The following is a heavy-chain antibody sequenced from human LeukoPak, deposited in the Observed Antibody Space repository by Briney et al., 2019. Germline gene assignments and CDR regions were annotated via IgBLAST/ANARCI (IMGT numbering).Heavy chain of an antibody. CDR1: GYTFTSHH. V-gene: IGHV1-2*02. CDR3: ARVLAYGSGNSNDY. Sequence: ASVKVSCKASGYTFTSHHMHWVRQAPGQGLEWMGWINPNNGDTMYREKFQGRVTMTRDTSISTVYMELSGLRSDDTAVYYCARVLAYGSGNSNDYWGQGTLVTVSS. CDR2: INPNNGDT. J-gene: IGHJ4*02. D-gene: IGHD3-10*01.